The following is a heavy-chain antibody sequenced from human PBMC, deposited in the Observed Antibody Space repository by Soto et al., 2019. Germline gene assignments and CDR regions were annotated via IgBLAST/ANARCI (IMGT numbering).Heavy chain of an antibody. J-gene: IGHJ4*02. Sequence: SETLSLTCAVSCGSISRGGSSWSWIRQPPGKGLEWIGYIYHSGSTYYNPSLKSRVTISVDRSKNQFSLKLSSVTAADTAVYYCARAGDSSGPVALGYWGQGTLVTVSS. CDR1: CGSISRGGSS. D-gene: IGHD6-19*01. CDR2: IYHSGST. V-gene: IGHV4-30-2*01. CDR3: ARAGDSSGPVALGY.